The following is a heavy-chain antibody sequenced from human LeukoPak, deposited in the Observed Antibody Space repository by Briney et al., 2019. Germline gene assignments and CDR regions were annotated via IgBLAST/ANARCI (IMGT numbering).Heavy chain of an antibody. CDR3: ARFRLHLGELSLGYFDY. Sequence: GASVKVSCKASGGTFSSYAISWVRQAPGQGLEWMGGIIPIFGTANYAQKFQGRVTITADESTSTAYMELSSLRSEDTAVYYCARFRLHLGELSLGYFDYWGQGTLVTVSS. CDR2: IIPIFGTA. D-gene: IGHD3-16*02. CDR1: GGTFSSYA. J-gene: IGHJ4*02. V-gene: IGHV1-69*13.